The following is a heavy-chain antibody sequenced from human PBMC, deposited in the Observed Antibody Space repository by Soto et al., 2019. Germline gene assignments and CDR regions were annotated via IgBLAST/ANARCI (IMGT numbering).Heavy chain of an antibody. D-gene: IGHD1-26*01. V-gene: IGHV1-8*01. J-gene: IGHJ6*02. CDR1: GYTFTSYD. Sequence: ASVTVSCKASGYTFTSYDINWVRQATGQGLEWMGWMNPNSGNTGYAQKFQGRVTMTRNTSISTAYMELSSLRSEDTAVYYCARGRGLSGSYGLDYYYGMDVWGQGTMVTVSS. CDR2: MNPNSGNT. CDR3: ARGRGLSGSYGLDYYYGMDV.